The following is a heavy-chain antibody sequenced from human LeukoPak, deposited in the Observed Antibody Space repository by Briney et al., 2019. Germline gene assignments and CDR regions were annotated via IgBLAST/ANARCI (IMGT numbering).Heavy chain of an antibody. J-gene: IGHJ6*03. CDR2: ISGSGGST. CDR3: ARDTGTGTTLYYYYMDV. CDR1: GFTFSSYA. D-gene: IGHD1-1*01. Sequence: PGGSLRLSCAASGFTFSSYAMSWVRQAPGKGLEGVSAISGSGGSTYYADSVKGRFTISRDNSKNTLYLQMNSLRAEDTALYFCARDTGTGTTLYYYYMDVWGKGTTVTVSS. V-gene: IGHV3-23*01.